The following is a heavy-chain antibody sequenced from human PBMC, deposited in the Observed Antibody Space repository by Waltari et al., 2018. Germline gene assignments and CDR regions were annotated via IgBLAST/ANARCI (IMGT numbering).Heavy chain of an antibody. CDR2: MRLEGVVR. CDR3: ARDGGRNLDY. J-gene: IGHJ4*02. CDR1: GLTRSNYW. D-gene: IGHD6-25*01. V-gene: IGHV3-74*01. Sequence: EVQVVDSGGGLVQPGGSLRLYCAAAGLTRSNYWIHWVRQAPGQGLVWVSIMRLEGVVRRYADSVKGRFTISRDNVKNMLYLQMDSLRAEDTAVYYCARDGGRNLDYWGQGTLVVVSS.